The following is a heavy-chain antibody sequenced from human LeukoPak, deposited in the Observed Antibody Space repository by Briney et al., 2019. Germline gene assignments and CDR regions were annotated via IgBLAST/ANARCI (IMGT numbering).Heavy chain of an antibody. D-gene: IGHD1-7*01. CDR1: GDSISSGAYY. CDR3: ATTGDNWNYYFDY. Sequence: PSETLSLTCTVSGDSISSGAYYWTWIRQYPGKGLEWIGHIYNTGSAYYNPSLKRRVTISVDTSKNQFSLNPSSVTAADTAMYYCATTGDNWNYYFDYWGQGTLVTVSS. CDR2: IYNTGSA. V-gene: IGHV4-31*03. J-gene: IGHJ4*02.